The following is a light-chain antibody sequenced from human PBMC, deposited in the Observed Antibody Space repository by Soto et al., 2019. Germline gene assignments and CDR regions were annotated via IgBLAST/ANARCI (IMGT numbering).Light chain of an antibody. CDR2: DAS. CDR1: QSVSTK. V-gene: IGKV3-15*01. CDR3: KQYAYLGK. J-gene: IGKJ1*01. Sequence: IVMPHSPATLSVAPVERFTLSFRASQSVSTKLAWYQQKPGQAPRILIYDASTRATGIPARFSGSGSGTEFTLTISRLEPEEFAVYYCKQYAYLGKCGQGTTGDIK.